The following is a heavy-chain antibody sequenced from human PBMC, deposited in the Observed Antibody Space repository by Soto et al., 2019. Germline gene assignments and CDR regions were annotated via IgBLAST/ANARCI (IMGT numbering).Heavy chain of an antibody. D-gene: IGHD5-12*01. J-gene: IGHJ6*02. V-gene: IGHV1-69*12. CDR3: ARGRDIVATIKYYGMDV. Sequence: QVQLVQSGAEVKKPGSSVKVSCKASGGTFSSYAISWVRQAPGQGLEWMGGIIPIFGTANYAQKFQGRVTITADESTSAAYRELSSLRSEDTAVYYCARGRDIVATIKYYGMDVWGHGTTVTVSS. CDR1: GGTFSSYA. CDR2: IIPIFGTA.